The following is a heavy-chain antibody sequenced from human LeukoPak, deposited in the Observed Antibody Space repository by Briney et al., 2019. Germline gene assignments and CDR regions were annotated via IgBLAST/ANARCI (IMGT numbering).Heavy chain of an antibody. D-gene: IGHD6-19*01. CDR3: AGIAVAGLY. CDR1: GFSFSGYG. CDR2: IRYDGSYK. Sequence: GGSLRLSCAASGFSFSGYGMHWVRQAPGKGLQWMSCIRYDGSYKYYADSVNGRFTISRDNSKNTLYLQMDNLRPDDTAIYYCAGIAVAGLYWGQGTLVTVSS. V-gene: IGHV3-30*02. J-gene: IGHJ4*02.